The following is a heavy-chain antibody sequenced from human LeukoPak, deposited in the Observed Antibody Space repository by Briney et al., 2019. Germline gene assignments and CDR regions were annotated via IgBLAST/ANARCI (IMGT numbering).Heavy chain of an antibody. D-gene: IGHD3-10*01. CDR2: INSDSTTL. Sequence: GGSLRLSCAASGFIFSDHYMSWIRQAPGKGLEGVAYINSDSTTLYYADSVKGRFTVSRDSAKNSLYLHMNSLGVDDTAVYYCARLRGLIDHWGQGALVTVSS. CDR3: ARLRGLIDH. V-gene: IGHV3-11*01. CDR1: GFIFSDHY. J-gene: IGHJ4*02.